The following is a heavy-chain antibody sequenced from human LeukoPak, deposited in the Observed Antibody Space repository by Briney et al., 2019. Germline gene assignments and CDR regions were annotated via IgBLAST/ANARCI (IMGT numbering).Heavy chain of an antibody. CDR2: IYSGGST. Sequence: GGSLRLSCAASGFTVSSNYMSWVRQAPGKGLEWVPVIYSGGSTYYADSVKGRFTISRDNSKNTLYLQMNSLRAEDTAVYYCARNSGSYSFDYWGQGTLVTVSS. J-gene: IGHJ4*02. D-gene: IGHD1-26*01. CDR3: ARNSGSYSFDY. V-gene: IGHV3-66*01. CDR1: GFTVSSNY.